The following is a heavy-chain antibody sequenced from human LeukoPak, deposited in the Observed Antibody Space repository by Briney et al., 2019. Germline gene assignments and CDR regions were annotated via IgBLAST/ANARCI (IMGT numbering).Heavy chain of an antibody. CDR3: ARYSSSWDSNWFDP. V-gene: IGHV4-59*11. Sequence: PSETLSLTCTVSGGSISSHYWSWIRQPPGKGLEWSGYIYYSGSTNYNPSLKSRVTISVDTSKNQFSLKLSSVTAADTAVYYCARYSSSWDSNWFDPWGQGTLVTVSS. J-gene: IGHJ5*02. CDR1: GGSISSHY. D-gene: IGHD6-13*01. CDR2: IYYSGST.